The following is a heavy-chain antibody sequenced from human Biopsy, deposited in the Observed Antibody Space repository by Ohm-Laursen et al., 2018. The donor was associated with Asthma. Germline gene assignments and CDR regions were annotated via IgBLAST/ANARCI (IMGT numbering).Heavy chain of an antibody. CDR1: GGTFNTYA. V-gene: IGHV1-69*01. J-gene: IGHJ3*02. D-gene: IGHD1-26*01. Sequence: VSSVKVSCKASGGTFNTYAFSWVRQAPGQGLEWMGGIIPIFRTGNYAQKFQGRVRITADDSTSTVFMELSSLRSDDTAMYYCARDLESSGTHNSAFNIWGQGTMVTVSS. CDR2: IIPIFRTG. CDR3: ARDLESSGTHNSAFNI.